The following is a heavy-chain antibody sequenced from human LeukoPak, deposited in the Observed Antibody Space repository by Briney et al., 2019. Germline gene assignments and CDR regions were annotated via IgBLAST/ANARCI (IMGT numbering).Heavy chain of an antibody. CDR2: VSGSGGNT. Sequence: PGGSLRLSCAASGFSFSTYAMSGARQAPGRGREWVSAVSGSGGNTYYADSVQGRFTISRDNSKNTLYLQMNSLRAEDTAVYYCAESGTGPHPNWFDPWGQGTLVTVAS. CDR1: GFSFSTYA. CDR3: AESGTGPHPNWFDP. J-gene: IGHJ5*02. V-gene: IGHV3-23*01. D-gene: IGHD6-13*01.